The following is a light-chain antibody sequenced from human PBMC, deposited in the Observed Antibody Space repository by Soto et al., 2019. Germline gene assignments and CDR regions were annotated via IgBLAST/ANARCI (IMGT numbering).Light chain of an antibody. V-gene: IGKV2-30*01. CDR2: KVS. Sequence: DVVMTQSPLSLPVTLGQPASISCRSSQSLVSSDGNTYLNWFQQRPGQSPRRLIYKVSNRDSGVPDRFSGSGSGTDFTLTISRVEAEDVGLYYCMQGTHWPLTFGQGTRLEIK. J-gene: IGKJ5*01. CDR3: MQGTHWPLT. CDR1: QSLVSSDGNTY.